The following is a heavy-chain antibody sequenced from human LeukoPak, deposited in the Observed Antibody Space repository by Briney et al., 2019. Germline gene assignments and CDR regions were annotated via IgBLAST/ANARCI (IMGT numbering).Heavy chain of an antibody. V-gene: IGHV1-46*01. D-gene: IGHD3-22*01. Sequence: ASVKVSCKASGYTFTSYYMHWVRQAPGQGLEWMGIINPSGGSTSYAQKFQGRVTMTRDTSTSTVYMELSSLRSEDTAVYYCAREQTGYYDSSGYLGFDYWGQGTLVTVSS. J-gene: IGHJ4*02. CDR3: AREQTGYYDSSGYLGFDY. CDR1: GYTFTSYY. CDR2: INPSGGST.